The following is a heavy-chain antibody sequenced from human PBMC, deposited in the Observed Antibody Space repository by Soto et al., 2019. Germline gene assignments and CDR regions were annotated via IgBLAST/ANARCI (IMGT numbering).Heavy chain of an antibody. CDR3: ARHGASYSGSGCYSQYSFCRMDV. CDR1: GYSFTSYW. J-gene: IGHJ6*02. V-gene: IGHV5-51*01. D-gene: IGHD3-10*01. Sequence: GESLKISCKGSGYSFTSYWIGWVRQMPGKGLEWMGIIYPGDSDTRYSPSFQGQVTISADNSISTAYLQWLSLKASDTAMYYCARHGASYSGSGCYSQYSFCRMDVWGQGTTVTVSS. CDR2: IYPGDSDT.